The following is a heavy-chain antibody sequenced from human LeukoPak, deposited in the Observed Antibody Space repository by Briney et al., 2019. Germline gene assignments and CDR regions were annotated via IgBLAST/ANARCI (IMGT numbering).Heavy chain of an antibody. D-gene: IGHD3-22*01. J-gene: IGHJ4*02. V-gene: IGHV3-23*01. CDR2: ISGSGGST. Sequence: PGGSLRLSCAASGFTFSSYAMSWVRQAPGKGLEWVSAISGSGGSTYYADSVKGRFIISRDNSKNTLYLQMNSLRAEDTAVYYCARNNQSITMIVKRPLDYWGQGTLVTVSS. CDR1: GFTFSSYA. CDR3: ARNNQSITMIVKRPLDY.